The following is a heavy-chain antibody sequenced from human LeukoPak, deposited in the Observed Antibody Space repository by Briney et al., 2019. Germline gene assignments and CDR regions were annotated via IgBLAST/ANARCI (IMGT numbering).Heavy chain of an antibody. CDR2: MSLDGSSI. Sequence: GGSLRLSCVASGFAFNTQAMHWVRQAPGKGLEWLAVMSLDGSSIYYADSVRGRFTISRDNSKNTLFLQMSSLRVEDTAVYYCASDCGKLRYLDLWGQGTLLTVSS. CDR3: ASDCGKLRYLDL. J-gene: IGHJ4*02. V-gene: IGHV3-30*15. D-gene: IGHD3-9*01. CDR1: GFAFNTQA.